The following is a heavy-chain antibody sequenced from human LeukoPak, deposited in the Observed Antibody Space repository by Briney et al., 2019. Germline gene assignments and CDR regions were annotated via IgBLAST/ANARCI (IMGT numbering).Heavy chain of an antibody. D-gene: IGHD3-22*01. CDR1: GYTFSDYY. J-gene: IGHJ5*01. CDR3: ARDYEKVYYYDSSGYYDS. Sequence: ASVKVSCKASGYTFSDYYIHWMRQAPGQGLEWMGWINPNSGGTNYAQKFQGRVTMTRDTSISTAYMELSRLRSDDTAVYYCARDYEKVYYYDSSGYYDSWGQGTLVTVSS. CDR2: INPNSGGT. V-gene: IGHV1-2*02.